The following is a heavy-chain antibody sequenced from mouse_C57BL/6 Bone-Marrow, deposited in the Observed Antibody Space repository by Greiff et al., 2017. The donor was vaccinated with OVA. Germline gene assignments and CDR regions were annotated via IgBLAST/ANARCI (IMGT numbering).Heavy chain of an antibody. D-gene: IGHD1-1*01. V-gene: IGHV1-4*01. Sequence: QVQLVESGAELARPGASVKMSCKASGYTFPSYTMHWVKQRPGQGLEWIGYINPSSGYTKYNQKFKDKATLTADKSSSTAYMQLSSLTSEDSAVYDCARGLLRAWFAYWGQGTLVTVSA. CDR2: INPSSGYT. CDR1: GYTFPSYT. J-gene: IGHJ3*01. CDR3: ARGLLRAWFAY.